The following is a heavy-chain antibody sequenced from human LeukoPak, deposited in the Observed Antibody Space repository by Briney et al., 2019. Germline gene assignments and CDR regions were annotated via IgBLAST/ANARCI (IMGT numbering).Heavy chain of an antibody. CDR2: INHSGST. CDR1: GGSFSGYY. V-gene: IGHV4-34*01. D-gene: IGHD5-12*01. CDR3: ASARMVAPPFFDY. Sequence: SETRSLTCAVYGGSFSGYYWSWIRQPPGKGLEWIGEINHSGSTNYNPSLKSRVTISVDTSKNQFSLKLSSVTAADTAVYYCASARMVAPPFFDYWGQGTLVTVSS. J-gene: IGHJ4*02.